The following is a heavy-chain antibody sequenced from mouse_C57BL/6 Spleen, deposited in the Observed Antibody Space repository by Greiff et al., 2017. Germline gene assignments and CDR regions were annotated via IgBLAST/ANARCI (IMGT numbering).Heavy chain of an antibody. D-gene: IGHD1-1*01. CDR3: ARLGTTVVALDY. Sequence: EVQGVEPGGGLVKPGGSLKLSCAASGFTFSSYTMSWVRQTPEKRLEWVATISGGGGNTYYPDSVKGRFTISRDNAKNTLYLQMSSLRSEDTALYYCARLGTTVVALDYWGQGTTLTVSS. CDR2: ISGGGGNT. CDR1: GFTFSSYT. V-gene: IGHV5-9*01. J-gene: IGHJ2*01.